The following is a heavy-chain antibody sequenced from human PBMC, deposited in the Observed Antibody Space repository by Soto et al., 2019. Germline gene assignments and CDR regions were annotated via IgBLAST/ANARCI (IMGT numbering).Heavy chain of an antibody. J-gene: IGHJ5*01. D-gene: IGHD2-21*01. V-gene: IGHV4-39*01. Sequence: LSLTCTVSGVSIHNSHSFWAWIRQPPGKGLQFIASVYHNGGAHYNSSLKSRVTISVDTANNQVSLRMRSLTAADTAFYYCGRVVEGATRHTDPDSWGQGILVTVSS. CDR3: GRVVEGATRHTDPDS. CDR1: GVSIHNSHSF. CDR2: VYHNGGA.